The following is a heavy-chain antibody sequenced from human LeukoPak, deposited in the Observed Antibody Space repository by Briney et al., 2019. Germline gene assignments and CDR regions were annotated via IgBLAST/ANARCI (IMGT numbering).Heavy chain of an antibody. Sequence: ASVKVSCKASGYTFTSYGISWVRQAPGPGHEWMGWISAYNGNTNYAQKLQGRVTMTTDTSTSTAYMELRSLRSDDTAVYYCAVAFWFGELLYGDYWGQGTLVTVSS. CDR3: AVAFWFGELLYGDY. CDR2: ISAYNGNT. V-gene: IGHV1-18*01. J-gene: IGHJ4*02. D-gene: IGHD3-10*01. CDR1: GYTFTSYG.